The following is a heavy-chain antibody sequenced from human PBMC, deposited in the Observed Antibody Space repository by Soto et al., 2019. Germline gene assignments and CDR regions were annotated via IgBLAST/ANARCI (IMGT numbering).Heavy chain of an antibody. CDR3: ARLGYNWNDPAFDY. J-gene: IGHJ4*02. CDR1: GYTFTSYD. D-gene: IGHD1-20*01. CDR2: MNPNSGNT. V-gene: IGHV1-8*01. Sequence: QVQLVQSGAEVKKPGASVKVSCKASGYTFTSYDINWVRQATGQGLEWMGWMNPNSGNTGYAQKCQGRVTMTRNTPISTAYMELRSLRSEDTAVYYCARLGYNWNDPAFDYWGQGTLVTVSS.